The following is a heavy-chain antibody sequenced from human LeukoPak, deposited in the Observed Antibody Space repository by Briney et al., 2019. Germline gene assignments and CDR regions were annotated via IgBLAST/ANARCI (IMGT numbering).Heavy chain of an antibody. V-gene: IGHV1-18*04. CDR3: ARVPPAPYCSSTSCPLPFDY. J-gene: IGHJ4*02. CDR2: ISAYNGNT. CDR1: GYTFTSYG. Sequence: ASVKVSCKASGYTFTSYGISWVRQAPGQGLEWMGWISAYNGNTNYAQKLQGRVTMTTDTSTSTAYMEPRSLRSDDTAVYYCARVPPAPYCSSTSCPLPFDYWGQGTLVTVSS. D-gene: IGHD2-2*01.